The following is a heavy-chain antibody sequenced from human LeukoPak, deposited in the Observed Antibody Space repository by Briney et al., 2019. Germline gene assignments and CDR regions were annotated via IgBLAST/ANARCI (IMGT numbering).Heavy chain of an antibody. CDR2: INPNSGGT. CDR3: ARWYCSGGSCYSDYYYYMDV. Sequence: GASVKVSCKASGYTFTVYYMHWVRQAPGQGLEWMGWINPNSGGTNYAQKFQGRVTMTRDTSISTAYMELSRLRSDDTAVYYCARWYCSGGSCYSDYYYYMDVWGKGTTVTVSS. CDR1: GYTFTVYY. V-gene: IGHV1-2*02. D-gene: IGHD2-15*01. J-gene: IGHJ6*03.